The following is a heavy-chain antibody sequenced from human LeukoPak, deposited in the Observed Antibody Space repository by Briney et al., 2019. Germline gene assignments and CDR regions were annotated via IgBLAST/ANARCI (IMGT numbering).Heavy chain of an antibody. D-gene: IGHD6-13*01. J-gene: IGHJ4*02. Sequence: PSETLSLTCTVSGGSISSSSYSWSWIRQPPGKGLEWIGYIYYSGSTYYNPSLKSRVTISVDTSKNQFSLKLGSVTAADTAVYYCARESVAAAGAYYFDYWGQGTLVTVSS. CDR2: IYYSGST. CDR3: ARESVAAAGAYYFDY. CDR1: GGSISSSSYS. V-gene: IGHV4-30-4*07.